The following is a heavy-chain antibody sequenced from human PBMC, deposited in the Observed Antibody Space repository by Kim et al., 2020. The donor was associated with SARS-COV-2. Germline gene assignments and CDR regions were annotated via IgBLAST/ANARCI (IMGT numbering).Heavy chain of an antibody. J-gene: IGHJ5*02. CDR1: GYTFTGYY. V-gene: IGHV1-2*06. D-gene: IGHD6-13*01. CDR2: INPNSGGT. CDR3: ASCNSSSSWYKVDWFDP. Sequence: ASVKVSCKASGYTFTGYYMHWVRQAPGQGLEWMGRINPNSGGTNYAQKFQGRVTMTRDTSISTAYMELSRLRSDDTAVYYCASCNSSSSWYKVDWFDPWGQGTLVTVSS.